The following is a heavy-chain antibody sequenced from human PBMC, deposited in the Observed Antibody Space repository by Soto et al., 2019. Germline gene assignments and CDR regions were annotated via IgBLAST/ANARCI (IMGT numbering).Heavy chain of an antibody. CDR1: GFTFSSYA. D-gene: IGHD6-19*01. J-gene: IGHJ5*02. Sequence: EVQLLESGGGLVQPGGSLRLSCAASGFTFSSYAMSWVRQAPGKGLEWVSVISGSGGSTYYADSVKGRFTISRDNSKNTLYLQMNSLRAEDTAVYYGAKDQLAVAGLNWFDPWGQGTLVTVSS. CDR2: ISGSGGST. CDR3: AKDQLAVAGLNWFDP. V-gene: IGHV3-23*01.